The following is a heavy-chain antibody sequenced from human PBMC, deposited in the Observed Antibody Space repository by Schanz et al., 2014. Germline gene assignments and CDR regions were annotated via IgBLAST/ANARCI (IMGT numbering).Heavy chain of an antibody. Sequence: QVQLVESGGGVVQPGTSLRLSCAASGFRFSDHWMHWVRQAPGKGLEWVAVIWYDGNNKYYADSVKGRFTISRDNSKNTLYLQMSSLRAEDTALYYCATVGSETYSIYWYFDLWGRGTLVTVSS. CDR1: GFRFSDHW. CDR3: ATVGSETYSIYWYFDL. J-gene: IGHJ2*01. CDR2: IWYDGNNK. V-gene: IGHV3-33*08. D-gene: IGHD3-10*01.